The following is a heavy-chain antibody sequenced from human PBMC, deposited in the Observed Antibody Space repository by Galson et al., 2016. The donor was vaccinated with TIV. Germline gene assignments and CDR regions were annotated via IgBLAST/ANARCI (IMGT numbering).Heavy chain of an antibody. CDR1: GYSFATFW. V-gene: IGHV5-51*01. CDR2: IYPADSET. Sequence: QSGAEVKKPGESLKISCKASGYSFATFWVGWVRQMPGQGLEWMGVIYPADSETRYRPSFQGQVTISADKSISTAYLQWSSRKASDTAIYYCARHHEFWSGPVYFYMDVWGKGTTVSVSS. J-gene: IGHJ6*03. CDR3: ARHHEFWSGPVYFYMDV. D-gene: IGHD3-3*01.